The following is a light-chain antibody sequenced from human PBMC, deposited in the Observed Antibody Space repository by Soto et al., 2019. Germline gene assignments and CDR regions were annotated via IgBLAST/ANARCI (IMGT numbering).Light chain of an antibody. CDR2: DVS. CDR3: SSYSSISYVI. J-gene: IGLJ2*01. V-gene: IGLV2-14*01. Sequence: QCALTQPASVSGSPGQSITISCTGTSSDVGAYNYVSWYQQHPGEAPRLMIYDVSYRPSGVSNRFSGSKSGNTASLTISGLRAEDEAEYYCSSYSSISYVILGGGTKVTVL. CDR1: SSDVGAYNY.